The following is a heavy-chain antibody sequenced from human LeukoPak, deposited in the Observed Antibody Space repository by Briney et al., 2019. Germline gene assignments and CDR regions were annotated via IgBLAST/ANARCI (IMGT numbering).Heavy chain of an antibody. CDR2: ISGSGGST. CDR3: ARDDYGDWSFAFDI. CDR1: GFTFSGSA. Sequence: GGSLRLSCAASGFTFSGSAIHWVRQAPGKGLEWVSAISGSGGSTYYADSVKGRFTISRDNSKNTLYLQMNSLRAEDTAVYYCARDDYGDWSFAFDIWGQGTMVTVSS. D-gene: IGHD4-17*01. V-gene: IGHV3-23*01. J-gene: IGHJ3*02.